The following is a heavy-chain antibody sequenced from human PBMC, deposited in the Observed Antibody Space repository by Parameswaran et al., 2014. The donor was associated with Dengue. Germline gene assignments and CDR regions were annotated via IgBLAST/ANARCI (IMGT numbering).Heavy chain of an antibody. V-gene: IGHV4-59*01. CDR1: AISSA. Sequence: AISSARWIRQPPGKGLEWIGYIYYSGSTNYNPSLKSRVTISVDTSKNQFSLKLSSVTAADTAVYYCARADWVWGYFDYWGQGTLVTVSS. CDR2: IYYSGST. D-gene: IGHD3-9*01. CDR3: ARADWVWGYFDY. J-gene: IGHJ4*02.